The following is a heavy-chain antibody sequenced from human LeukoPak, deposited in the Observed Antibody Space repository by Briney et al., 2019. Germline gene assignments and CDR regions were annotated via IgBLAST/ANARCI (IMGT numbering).Heavy chain of an antibody. Sequence: GGSLRLSCAASGFSVSNNYMSWVRQAPGKGLEWVSIIYSGGMTYYADSVKGRFTISRDHSTNTLYLQMNSLRAEDTAVYYCARAEASSWFAFWGQGTLVTVSS. J-gene: IGHJ4*02. CDR2: IYSGGMT. CDR1: GFSVSNNY. D-gene: IGHD6-13*01. CDR3: ARAEASSWFAF. V-gene: IGHV3-66*01.